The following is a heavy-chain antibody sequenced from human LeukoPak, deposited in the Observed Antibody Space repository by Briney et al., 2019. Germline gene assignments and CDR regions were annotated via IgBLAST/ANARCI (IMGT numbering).Heavy chain of an antibody. J-gene: IGHJ4*02. Sequence: GASVKVSCKASGYTFTSYDINWVRQATGQGLEWMGWMNPNSGNTGYAQKFQGRVTMTRNTSISTAYMGLSSLGSEDTAVYYCARIGDILTGYYYFDYWGQGTLVTVPS. CDR3: ARIGDILTGYYYFDY. V-gene: IGHV1-8*01. CDR2: MNPNSGNT. CDR1: GYTFTSYD. D-gene: IGHD3-9*01.